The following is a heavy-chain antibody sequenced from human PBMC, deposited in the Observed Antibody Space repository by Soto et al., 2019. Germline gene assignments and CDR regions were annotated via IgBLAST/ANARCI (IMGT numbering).Heavy chain of an antibody. J-gene: IGHJ1*01. Sequence: ASVKVSCKASGYTFTGYYMHWVRQAPGQGLEWMGWINPNSGGTNYAQKFQGWVTMTRDTSISTAYMELSRLRSDDTAVYYCARGTEPSSSGWYVVEYFQHWGQGTLVTVSS. CDR3: ARGTEPSSSGWYVVEYFQH. V-gene: IGHV1-2*04. CDR2: INPNSGGT. CDR1: GYTFTGYY. D-gene: IGHD6-19*01.